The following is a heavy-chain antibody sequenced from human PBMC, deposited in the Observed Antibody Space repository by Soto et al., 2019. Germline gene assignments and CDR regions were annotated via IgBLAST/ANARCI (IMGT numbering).Heavy chain of an antibody. J-gene: IGHJ4*02. D-gene: IGHD3-10*01. CDR2: ILPIFGTP. Sequence: QVQLVQSGAEVRKPGSSVKLSCQASGGTFNNYAFVWVRQAPGQGLEWMGGILPIFGTPNYAPKFQDRVIITAYESTSTAYMELSGLRSVDTAIYFCSRASMIREFISYFVDYLGQGTLVTFSS. CDR3: SRASMIREFISYFVDY. V-gene: IGHV1-69*01. CDR1: GGTFNNYA.